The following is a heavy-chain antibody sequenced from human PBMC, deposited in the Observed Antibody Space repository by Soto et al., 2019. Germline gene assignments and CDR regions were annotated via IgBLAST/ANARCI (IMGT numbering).Heavy chain of an antibody. CDR3: ARQLDSSSWYPFGY. CDR1: GYSFTSYW. D-gene: IGHD6-13*01. V-gene: IGHV5-10-1*01. CDR2: IDPSDSYT. Sequence: GESLKISCKGSGYSFTSYWITWVRQMPGKGLEWMGRIDPSDSYTNYSPSFQGHVTISADKSISTAYLQWSSLKASGTAMYYCARQLDSSSWYPFGYWGQGTLVTVSS. J-gene: IGHJ4*02.